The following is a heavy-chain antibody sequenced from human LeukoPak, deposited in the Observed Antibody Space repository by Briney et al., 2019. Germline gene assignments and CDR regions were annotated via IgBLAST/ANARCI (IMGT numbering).Heavy chain of an antibody. D-gene: IGHD3-3*01. CDR3: ATAGPDDFWSGSYAFDI. CDR1: GYTLTELY. CDR2: FDPEDGET. J-gene: IGHJ3*02. Sequence: ASVKVSCKVSGYTLTELYMHWVRQAPGKGLEWMGGFDPEDGETIYAQKFQGRVTMTEDTSTDTAYMELSSLRSEDTAVYYCATAGPDDFWSGSYAFDIWGQGTMVTVSS. V-gene: IGHV1-24*01.